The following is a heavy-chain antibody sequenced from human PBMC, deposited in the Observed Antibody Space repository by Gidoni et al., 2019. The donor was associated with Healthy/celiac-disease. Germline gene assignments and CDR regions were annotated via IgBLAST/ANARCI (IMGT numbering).Heavy chain of an antibody. D-gene: IGHD1-26*01. J-gene: IGHJ3*02. Sequence: QVQLPESGPGLVKPSETLSLTRTVSGGSVSSGSYYWSWIRQPPGKGLEWIGYIYYSGSTNYNPSLKSRVTISVDTSKNQFSLKLSSVTAADTAVYYCARYREGAFDIWGQGTMVTVSS. CDR1: GGSVSSGSYY. CDR3: ARYREGAFDI. V-gene: IGHV4-61*01. CDR2: IYYSGST.